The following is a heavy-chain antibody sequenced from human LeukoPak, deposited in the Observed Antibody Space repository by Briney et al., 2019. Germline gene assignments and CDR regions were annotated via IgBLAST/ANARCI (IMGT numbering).Heavy chain of an antibody. Sequence: PGGSLRLSCAASGFTFSSYGMHWVRQAPGRGLEWVAFIRYDGSNKYYADSVKGRLTISRDNSKNTLYLQMNSLRAEDTAVYYCAKDQRFLEWVFDYWGQGTLVTVSS. V-gene: IGHV3-30*02. CDR1: GFTFSSYG. J-gene: IGHJ4*02. D-gene: IGHD3-3*01. CDR2: IRYDGSNK. CDR3: AKDQRFLEWVFDY.